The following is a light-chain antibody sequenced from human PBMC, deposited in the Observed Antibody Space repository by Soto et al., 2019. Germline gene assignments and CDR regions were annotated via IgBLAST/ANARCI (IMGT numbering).Light chain of an antibody. CDR2: GAS. V-gene: IGKV1-39*01. CDR3: QQSYKIPPT. CDR1: QRIATW. Sequence: DIPLTQSPSTLSASVGDRVTITCRASQRIATWLAWYQHQPGSAPKLLIYGASTLQSGVSSRFSGSGSGTDFTLTINSLQPEDFASYYCQQSYKIPPTFGQGTKVEIK. J-gene: IGKJ2*01.